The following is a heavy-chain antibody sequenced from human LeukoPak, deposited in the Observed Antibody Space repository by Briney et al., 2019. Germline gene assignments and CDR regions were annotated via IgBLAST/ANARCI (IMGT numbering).Heavy chain of an antibody. Sequence: GGSLRLSCTASGFTFGDYAMSWFRQAPGKGLEWVGFIRSKAYGGTTEYAASVKGRFTFSRDDSKSIAYLQMNSLKTEDTAVYYCTTYSDYDILTGSTGLDYWGQGTLVTVSS. V-gene: IGHV3-49*03. CDR2: IRSKAYGGTT. J-gene: IGHJ4*02. CDR3: TTYSDYDILTGSTGLDY. CDR1: GFTFGDYA. D-gene: IGHD3-9*01.